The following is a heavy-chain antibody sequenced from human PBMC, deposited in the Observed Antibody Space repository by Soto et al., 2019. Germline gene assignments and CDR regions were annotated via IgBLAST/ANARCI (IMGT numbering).Heavy chain of an antibody. J-gene: IGHJ6*02. V-gene: IGHV1-18*04. CDR1: GYTFTSYG. CDR2: ISAYNGNT. CDR3: ARNLGMAYFCYYGIDV. Sequence: GASVKVSCKASGYTFTSYGISWVRQAPGQGLEWMGWISAYNGNTNYAQKLQGRVTMTTDTSTSTAYMELRSLRSDDTAVYYCARNLGMAYFCYYGIDVWGQGSTGTVSS.